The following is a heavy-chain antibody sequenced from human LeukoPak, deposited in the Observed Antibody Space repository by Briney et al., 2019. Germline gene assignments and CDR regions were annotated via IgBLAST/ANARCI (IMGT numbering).Heavy chain of an antibody. CDR2: IIPIFGTA. CDR1: GGTFSSYA. D-gene: IGHD6-13*01. J-gene: IGHJ4*02. CDR3: ARMYSSSWYSPQ. Sequence: AASVKVSCRASGGTFSSYAISWVRQAPGQGLEWMGRIIPIFGTANYAQKFQGRVTITTDESTSTAYMELSSLRSEDTAVYYCARMYSSSWYSPQWGQGTLVTVSS. V-gene: IGHV1-69*05.